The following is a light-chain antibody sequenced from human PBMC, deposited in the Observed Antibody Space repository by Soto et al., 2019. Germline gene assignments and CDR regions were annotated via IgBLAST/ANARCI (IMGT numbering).Light chain of an antibody. CDR1: QGVGST. J-gene: IGKJ4*01. CDR3: QHYKTWPRA. CDR2: DAY. Sequence: EIIMTQSPATLSVSPGERVPRSCRASQGVGSTLAGYRQQPGQAPRLLIYDAYIRASGVPARFSGSGSGTEFTLTISGLQSEDFAVYFCQHYKTWPRAFGGGTKV. V-gene: IGKV3-15*01.